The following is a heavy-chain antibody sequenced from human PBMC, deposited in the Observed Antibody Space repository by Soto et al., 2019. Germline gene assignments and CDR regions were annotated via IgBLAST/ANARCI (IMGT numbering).Heavy chain of an antibody. D-gene: IGHD4-17*01. CDR2: IDWDDDK. J-gene: IGHJ6*02. V-gene: IGHV2-70*01. CDR1: GFSLSTSGMC. CDR3: ARIATVTTPDDNYGMDV. Sequence: KSGPTLVNPTQTLTLTCTFSGFSLSTSGMCVSWIRQPPGKALEWLALIDWDDDKYYSTSLKTRLTISKDTSKNQVVLTMTNMDPVDTATYYCARIATVTTPDDNYGMDVWGQGTTVTVSS.